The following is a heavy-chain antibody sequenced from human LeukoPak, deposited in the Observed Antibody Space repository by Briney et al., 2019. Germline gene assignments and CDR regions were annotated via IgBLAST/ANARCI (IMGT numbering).Heavy chain of an antibody. V-gene: IGHV3-30*03. CDR2: ISYDGTNK. CDR3: ASQTPPYGMDV. Sequence: GGSLRLSCAASGFTFSSYGMHWVRQAPGKGLEWVAIISYDGTNKYFADSVKGRFTISRDNSKNTLYLHMNSLRTEDTAVYYCASQTPPYGMDVWGQGTTVTVSS. CDR1: GFTFSSYG. J-gene: IGHJ6*02.